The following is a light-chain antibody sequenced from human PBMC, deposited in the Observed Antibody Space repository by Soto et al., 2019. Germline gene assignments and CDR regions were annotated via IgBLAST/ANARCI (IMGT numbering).Light chain of an antibody. CDR1: SGHSSYA. V-gene: IGLV4-69*01. CDR3: QTWGTGIRV. CDR2: LNSDGSH. Sequence: QPVLTQSPSASASLGASVKLTCTLSSGHSSYAIAWHQQQPEKGPRYLMILNSDGSHSKGDGIPDRFSGSSSGAERYLTISSLQSEDEADYYCQTWGTGIRVFGGGTQLTVL. J-gene: IGLJ2*01.